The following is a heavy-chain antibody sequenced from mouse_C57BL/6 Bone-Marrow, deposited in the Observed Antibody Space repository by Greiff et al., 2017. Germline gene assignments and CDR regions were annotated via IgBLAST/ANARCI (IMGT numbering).Heavy chain of an antibody. V-gene: IGHV1-69*01. J-gene: IGHJ1*03. CDR1: GYTFTSYW. D-gene: IGHD1-1*01. CDR2: IDPSDSYT. CDR3: ARRGYGSSYDWYFDV. Sequence: QVQLQQPGAELVMPGASVKLSCKASGYTFTSYWMHWVKQRPGQGLEWIGEIDPSDSYTNYNPKFKGKSTLTVDKSSSTAYMQLSSLTSEDSAVYYCARRGYGSSYDWYFDVWGTGTTVTVSS.